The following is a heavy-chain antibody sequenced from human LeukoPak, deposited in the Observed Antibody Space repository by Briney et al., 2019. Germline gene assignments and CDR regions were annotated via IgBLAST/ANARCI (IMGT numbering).Heavy chain of an antibody. CDR2: IYHSGST. Sequence: PSETLSLTCAVSGYSISSGYYWGWIRQPPGEGLEWIGSIYHSGSTYYNPSLKSRVTISVDTSKNQFSLKLSSVTAADTAVYYCARVPGLYYFDYWGQGTLVTVSS. D-gene: IGHD3-16*01. CDR3: ARVPGLYYFDY. V-gene: IGHV4-38-2*01. J-gene: IGHJ4*02. CDR1: GYSISSGYY.